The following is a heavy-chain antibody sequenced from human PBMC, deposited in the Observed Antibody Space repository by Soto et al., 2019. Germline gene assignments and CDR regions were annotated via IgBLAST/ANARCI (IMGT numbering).Heavy chain of an antibody. J-gene: IGHJ4*02. D-gene: IGHD5-12*01. CDR2: INPSAGNT. CDR1: GYTFTSYA. CDR3: AREWPATFYFDS. Sequence: SVKVSCKASGYTFTSYAMHWVRQTPGQGLEWMGIINPSAGNTKYAQKFQGRLTVTRDTSTSTVYMELSSLRSEDTAIYYCAREWPATFYFDSWGQGTLVTVSS. V-gene: IGHV1-46*03.